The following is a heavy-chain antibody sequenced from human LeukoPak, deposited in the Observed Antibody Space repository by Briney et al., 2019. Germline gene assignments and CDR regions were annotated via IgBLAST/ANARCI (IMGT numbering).Heavy chain of an antibody. Sequence: PSVTLSLTCTVSGGSISIYYWSWIRQPPGKGLEWIGYIYYSWSTNYNPSLKSRVTLSVDTSKNQFSLKLSSVTAADTAVYYCARAIYYDSSGYCAFDIWGQGTMVTVSS. CDR3: ARAIYYDSSGYCAFDI. J-gene: IGHJ3*02. CDR1: GGSISIYY. CDR2: IYYSWST. V-gene: IGHV4-59*01. D-gene: IGHD3-22*01.